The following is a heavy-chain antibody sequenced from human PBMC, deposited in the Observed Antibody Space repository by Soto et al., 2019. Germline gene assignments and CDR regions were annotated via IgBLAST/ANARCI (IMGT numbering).Heavy chain of an antibody. Sequence: QGQLVESGGGVVKPGGSLRLSCAASRFTFSDYYMSWIRQAPGKGLEWISSISRNSGAIFYAATVKGRFTISRDNAKNSLFLRMSSLRAEATAVYYCAGMFSRYDPLSSFDSWGQGALFTVAA. V-gene: IGHV3-11*01. J-gene: IGHJ4*02. D-gene: IGHD1-1*01. CDR1: RFTFSDYY. CDR3: AGMFSRYDPLSSFDS. CDR2: ISRNSGAI.